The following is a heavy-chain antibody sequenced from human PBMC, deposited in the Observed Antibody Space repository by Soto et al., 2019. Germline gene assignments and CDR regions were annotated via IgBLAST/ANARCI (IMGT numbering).Heavy chain of an antibody. CDR3: AGGSTFAYYYYGMDG. J-gene: IGHJ6*02. CDR2: MNPNSGNT. Sequence: QVQLVQSGAEVKKPGASVKVSCKASGYTFTSYDINWVRQATGQGLEWMGWMNPNSGNTGYAQKIQGRVTMTRNTSISTAYMELSRLSSEDTAVYYCAGGSTFAYYYYGMDGWGQGTTVTVSS. D-gene: IGHD3-16*01. CDR1: GYTFTSYD. V-gene: IGHV1-8*01.